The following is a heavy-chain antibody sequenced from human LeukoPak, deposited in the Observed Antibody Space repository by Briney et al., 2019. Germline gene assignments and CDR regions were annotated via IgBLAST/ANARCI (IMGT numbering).Heavy chain of an antibody. J-gene: IGHJ4*02. CDR3: ARPRAEAMGYIDY. V-gene: IGHV5-51*01. CDR1: GYSFTSYW. D-gene: IGHD5-18*01. Sequence: GESLKISCKGSGYSFTSYWIGWVRQMPGKGLECMGIIYPGDSDTRYSPSFQGQVTISADKSISTAYLQWSSLKASDTAMYYCARPRAEAMGYIDYWGQGTLVTVSS. CDR2: IYPGDSDT.